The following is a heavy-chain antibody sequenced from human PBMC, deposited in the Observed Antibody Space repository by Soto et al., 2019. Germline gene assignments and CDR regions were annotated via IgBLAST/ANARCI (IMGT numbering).Heavy chain of an antibody. CDR2: IYYSGST. Sequence: SETLSLTCTVSGGSISSGGYYWSWIRQHPGKGLEWIGYIYYSGSTYYNPSLKSRVTISVDTSKNQFSLKLSSVTAADTAVYYCARYGTIFGVVNRTVDYWGQGTLVTVSS. CDR3: ARYGTIFGVVNRTVDY. J-gene: IGHJ4*02. V-gene: IGHV4-31*03. CDR1: GGSISSGGYY. D-gene: IGHD3-3*01.